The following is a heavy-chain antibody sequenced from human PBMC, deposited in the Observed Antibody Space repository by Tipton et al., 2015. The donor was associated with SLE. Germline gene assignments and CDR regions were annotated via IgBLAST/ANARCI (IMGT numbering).Heavy chain of an antibody. CDR2: ISSAGNAI. CDR3: ARGPALGSTGYYRDV. D-gene: IGHD3-9*01. J-gene: IGHJ6*03. CDR1: GFTFSNYE. Sequence: SLRLSCATSGFTFSNYEMNWVRQAPGKGLEWVSYISSAGNAIYYADSVRGRFTISRDNARNSVFLQMSSLRGEDTALYYCARGPALGSTGYYRDVWGKGTAVAVSS. V-gene: IGHV3-48*03.